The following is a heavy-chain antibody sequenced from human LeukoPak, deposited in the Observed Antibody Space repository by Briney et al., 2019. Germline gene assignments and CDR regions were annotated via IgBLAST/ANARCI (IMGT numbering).Heavy chain of an antibody. CDR2: MNPNSGNT. Sequence: ASVKVSCKASGYTFTSYDINWVRQATGQGLEWMGWMNPNSGNTGYAQKFQGRVTMTRNTSISTAYMELSSLRSEDTAVYYCARHTLYGSGGYYVYYFDYWGQGTLVTVSS. V-gene: IGHV1-8*01. CDR1: GYTFTSYD. J-gene: IGHJ4*02. D-gene: IGHD3-10*01. CDR3: ARHTLYGSGGYYVYYFDY.